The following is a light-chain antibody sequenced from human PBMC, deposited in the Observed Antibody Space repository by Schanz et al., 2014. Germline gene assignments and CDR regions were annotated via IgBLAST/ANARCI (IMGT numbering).Light chain of an antibody. Sequence: DIQMTQSPSSVSASVGARVTITCRASQGVSSWVAWYQQKPGKAPKLLIYAADTLESGVPSRFSGSGSGTQFILTITSLQPEDFATYYCQQANSFPRTFGQGTKVEIK. V-gene: IGKV1-12*01. CDR2: AAD. J-gene: IGKJ1*01. CDR3: QQANSFPRT. CDR1: QGVSSW.